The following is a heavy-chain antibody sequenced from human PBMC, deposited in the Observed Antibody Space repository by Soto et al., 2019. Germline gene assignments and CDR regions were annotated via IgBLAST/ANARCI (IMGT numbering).Heavy chain of an antibody. J-gene: IGHJ4*02. D-gene: IGHD1-26*01. V-gene: IGHV1-8*01. CDR1: GYTFTGYD. Sequence: QAQPVQSGAEVKKPGASVKVSCKASGYTFTGYDINWVRQATGQGLEWMGWMNPNSGNTGYAQNFQGRVTMTRDNSITTAYMELTSLRDDDSAVYYCAGEKVGTTGIDFWGQGTLVTVSS. CDR2: MNPNSGNT. CDR3: AGEKVGTTGIDF.